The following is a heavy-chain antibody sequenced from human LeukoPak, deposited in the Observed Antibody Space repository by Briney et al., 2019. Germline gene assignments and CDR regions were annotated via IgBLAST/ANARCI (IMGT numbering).Heavy chain of an antibody. CDR1: GFTFSSYW. CDR2: IKQDGSEK. V-gene: IGHV3-7*03. D-gene: IGHD5-18*01. CDR3: ARADTAMVRIKDECFQH. J-gene: IGHJ1*01. Sequence: GGSLRLSCAASGFTFSSYWMSWVRQAPGKGLEWVANIKQDGSEKYYVDSVKGRFTISRDNAKNSLYLQMNSLRAEDTAVYYCARADTAMVRIKDECFQHWGQGTLVTVSS.